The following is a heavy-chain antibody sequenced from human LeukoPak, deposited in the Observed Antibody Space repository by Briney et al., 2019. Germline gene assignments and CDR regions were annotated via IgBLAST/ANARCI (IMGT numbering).Heavy chain of an antibody. V-gene: IGHV1-46*01. J-gene: IGHJ4*02. CDR2: INPSGGST. CDR3: VGATGFDY. CDR1: GYTFTSYY. D-gene: IGHD1-14*01. Sequence: ASVKVSCKASGYTFTSYYMHWVRQAPGQGLEWMGIINPSGGSTSYAQKFQGRVTMTRNTSISTAYMELSSLRSEDTAVYYCVGATGFDYWGQGTLVTVSS.